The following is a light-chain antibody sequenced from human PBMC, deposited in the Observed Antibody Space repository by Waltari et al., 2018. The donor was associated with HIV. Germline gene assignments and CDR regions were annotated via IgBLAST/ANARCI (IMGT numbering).Light chain of an antibody. CDR1: SSNIARNT. CDR3: ATWDDSLNGRV. J-gene: IGLJ3*02. Sequence: QSMLTQPPSASGTPGQRVTISCSGSSSNIARNTVNWYQQRPGTAPKLLIYSSNHRPSGVPDRFSGSKSGTSASLAISGLQSEDEADYYCATWDDSLNGRVFGGGTKLTVL. V-gene: IGLV1-44*01. CDR2: SSN.